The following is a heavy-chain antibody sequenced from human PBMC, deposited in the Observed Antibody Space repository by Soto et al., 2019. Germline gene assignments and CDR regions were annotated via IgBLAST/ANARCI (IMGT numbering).Heavy chain of an antibody. CDR3: AHTYSSSWSNWFEP. V-gene: IGHV2-5*01. CDR1: GFSLITLGVC. D-gene: IGHD6-13*01. CDR2: IYWNDDK. Sequence: SFPTLGNPTRTLTLTCTFSGFSLITLGVCVGCILQPPGKALEWLALIYWNDDKRYSPSLKSRLTITKDTSKNQVVLTMTNMDPVDTATYYCAHTYSSSWSNWFEPWGQGTLVTVSS. J-gene: IGHJ5*02.